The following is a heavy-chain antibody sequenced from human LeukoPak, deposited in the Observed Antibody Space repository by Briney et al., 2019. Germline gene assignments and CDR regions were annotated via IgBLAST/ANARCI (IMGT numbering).Heavy chain of an antibody. V-gene: IGHV3-48*03. Sequence: GGSLRLSCAASGFSFSTYEMNWVRQAPGKGLEWISYISASGTLTHYADSVEGRFTISRDNAKNSLYLQMDSLRGEDTAVYYCARDGTPIYSSGWVYMDVWGKGTTVTISS. CDR1: GFSFSTYE. J-gene: IGHJ6*04. D-gene: IGHD6-25*01. CDR2: ISASGTLT. CDR3: ARDGTPIYSSGWVYMDV.